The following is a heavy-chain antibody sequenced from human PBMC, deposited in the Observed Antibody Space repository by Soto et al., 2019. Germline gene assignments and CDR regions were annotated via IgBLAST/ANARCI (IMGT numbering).Heavy chain of an antibody. CDR2: INPSGGST. Sequence: QVQLVQSGAEVKKPGASVKVSCKASGYTFTSYYMHWVRQAPGQGLEWMGIINPSGGSTSYAQKFQGRVTMTRDTSTSTVYMELSSLRSEDTAVYYCARDGSGSSPLPGPPTSDYGMDVWGQGTTVTVSS. V-gene: IGHV1-46*01. CDR3: ARDGSGSSPLPGPPTSDYGMDV. D-gene: IGHD6-13*01. J-gene: IGHJ6*02. CDR1: GYTFTSYY.